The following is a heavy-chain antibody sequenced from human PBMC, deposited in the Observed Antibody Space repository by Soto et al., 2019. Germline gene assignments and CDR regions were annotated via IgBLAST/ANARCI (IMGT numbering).Heavy chain of an antibody. CDR2: IHSSGRI. J-gene: IGHJ2*01. D-gene: IGHD4-17*01. Sequence: SETLRVTCTVSGGSISSYDYYWSWIGQPPGRGLAWIGYIHSSGRIDYNPSLKSRATRSIDTARNQFSLKVRSVTVADTAVYYWGTVLKYPPTTESNTLPRPRWARGSLV. CDR3: GTVLKYPPTTESNTLPRPR. V-gene: IGHV4-30-4*01. CDR1: GGSISSYDYY.